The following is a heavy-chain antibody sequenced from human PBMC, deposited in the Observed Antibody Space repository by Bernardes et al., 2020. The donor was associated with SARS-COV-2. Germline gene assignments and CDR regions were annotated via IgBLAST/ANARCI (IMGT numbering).Heavy chain of an antibody. J-gene: IGHJ4*02. V-gene: IGHV3-23*01. Sequence: SLRLSCAASGFTFSSYAMSWVRQAPGKGLEWVSAISGSGGSTYYADSVKGRFTISRDNSKNTLYLQMNSLRAEDTAVYYCAKERDIAVAGTLYYFDYWGQGTLVTVSA. CDR3: AKERDIAVAGTLYYFDY. CDR2: ISGSGGST. CDR1: GFTFSSYA. D-gene: IGHD6-19*01.